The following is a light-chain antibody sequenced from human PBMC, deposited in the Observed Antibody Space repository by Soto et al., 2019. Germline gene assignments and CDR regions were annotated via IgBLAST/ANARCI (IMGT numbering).Light chain of an antibody. CDR3: MQALQNRLP. J-gene: IGKJ4*02. CDR1: QSLLHSNGYKY. V-gene: IGKV2-28*01. Sequence: DIVMTQSPLSLPVTPGEPASISCRSSQSLLHSNGYKYLDWYLQKPGQSPQLLVYLGSNRASGVPDRFSVSGSGTDFRLKIIRVETEDVGSYFCMQALQNRLPFGGGTEVEIK. CDR2: LGS.